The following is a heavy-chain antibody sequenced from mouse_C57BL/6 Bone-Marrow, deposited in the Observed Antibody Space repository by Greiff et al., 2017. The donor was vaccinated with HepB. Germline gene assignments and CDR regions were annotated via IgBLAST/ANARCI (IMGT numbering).Heavy chain of an antibody. D-gene: IGHD2-5*01. V-gene: IGHV1-15*01. J-gene: IGHJ2*01. CDR2: IDPETGGT. Sequence: QVQLQQSGAELVRPGASVTLSCKASGYTFTDYEMHWVKQTPVHGLEWIGAIDPETGGTAYNQKFKGKAILTADKSSSTAYMELRSLTSEDSAVYYCTRGYRRSNYDYWGQGTTLTVSS. CDR1: GYTFTDYE. CDR3: TRGYRRSNYDY.